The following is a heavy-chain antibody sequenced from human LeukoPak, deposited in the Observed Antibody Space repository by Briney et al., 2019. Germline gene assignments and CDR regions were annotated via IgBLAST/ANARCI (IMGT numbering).Heavy chain of an antibody. CDR2: IWFDGSNK. Sequence: PGGSLRLSCAASGFTFSSHAIHWVRQAPGKGLEWVAVIWFDGSNKYYVDSVKGRFTISRDNSKNTVYLQMDSLRAEDTAVYYCARLDSSGYYFPGVSDYWGQGTLVTVSS. J-gene: IGHJ4*02. D-gene: IGHD3-22*01. CDR3: ARLDSSGYYFPGVSDY. V-gene: IGHV3-33*01. CDR1: GFTFSSHA.